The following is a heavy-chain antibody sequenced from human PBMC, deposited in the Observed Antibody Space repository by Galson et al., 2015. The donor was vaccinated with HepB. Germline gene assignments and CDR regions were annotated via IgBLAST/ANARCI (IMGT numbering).Heavy chain of an antibody. V-gene: IGHV3-30-3*01. CDR1: GFTFSSYA. CDR3: ARDFIPTYCTNGVCHAAGVNWFDP. Sequence: SLRLSCAASGFTFSSYAMHWVRQAPGKGLEWVAVISYDGSNKYYADSVKGRFTISRDNSKNTLYLQMNSLRAEDTAVYYCARDFIPTYCTNGVCHAAGVNWFDPWGQGTLVTVSS. D-gene: IGHD2-8*01. CDR2: ISYDGSNK. J-gene: IGHJ5*02.